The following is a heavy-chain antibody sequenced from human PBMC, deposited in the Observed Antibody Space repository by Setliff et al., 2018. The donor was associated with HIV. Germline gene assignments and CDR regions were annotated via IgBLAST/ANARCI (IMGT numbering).Heavy chain of an antibody. V-gene: IGHV1-69*13. CDR1: GGTFSNYA. CDR3: ARDRHHYDSSGSDAFDL. CDR2: IIPLFGTA. Sequence: ASVKVSCKASGGTFSNYAFSWVRQAPGQGLEWMGGIIPLFGTANYAQNFQGRVTITADASTSTAYMELSSLRSEDTAMYYCARDRHHYDSSGSDAFDLWGQGTMVTVSS. J-gene: IGHJ3*01. D-gene: IGHD3-22*01.